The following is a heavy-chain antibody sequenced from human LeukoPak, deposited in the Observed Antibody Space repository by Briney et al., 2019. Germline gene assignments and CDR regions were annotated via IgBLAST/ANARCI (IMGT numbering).Heavy chain of an antibody. CDR1: GFTFSSYS. CDR2: ISSSSSTI. J-gene: IGHJ4*02. CDR3: AREGVYCSSTSCYVKVIDY. D-gene: IGHD2-2*01. Sequence: GGSLRLSCAASGFTFSSYSMNWVRQAPGKGLEWVSYISSSSSTIYYADSMKGRFTISRDNAKNSLYLQMNSLRAEDTAVYYCAREGVYCSSTSCYVKVIDYWGQGTLVTVSS. V-gene: IGHV3-48*01.